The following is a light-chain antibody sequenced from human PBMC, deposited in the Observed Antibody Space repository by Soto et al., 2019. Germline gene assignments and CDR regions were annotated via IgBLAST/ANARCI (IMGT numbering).Light chain of an antibody. J-gene: IGKJ4*01. V-gene: IGKV3-15*01. CDR2: GAS. CDR1: QTVSSK. Sequence: EIVMTQSPATLSVSVGERATLCCRASQTVSSKIAWYQKKPGQLPRLLIYGASPRATGIPASFSGSGSGTEFALTISSRQSEDFAVYYCQQYNDWHPQLTFGGGSKVEIK. CDR3: QQYNDWHPQLT.